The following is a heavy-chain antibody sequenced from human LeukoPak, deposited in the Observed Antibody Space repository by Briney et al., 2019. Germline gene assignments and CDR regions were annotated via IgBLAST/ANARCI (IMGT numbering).Heavy chain of an antibody. CDR3: ARSIAVAGKVNYFDY. CDR2: IYTSGST. Sequence: SETLSLTCTVSGGSISSYYWSWIRQPAGKGLEWVGRIYTSGSTNYNPSRKSRVTMSVDTSKTQSSLKLSSVTAADTAVYYCARSIAVAGKVNYFDYWGQGTLVTVSS. J-gene: IGHJ4*02. CDR1: GGSISSYY. V-gene: IGHV4-4*07. D-gene: IGHD6-19*01.